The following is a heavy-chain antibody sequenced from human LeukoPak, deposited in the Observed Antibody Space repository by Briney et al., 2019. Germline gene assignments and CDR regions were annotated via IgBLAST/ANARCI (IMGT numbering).Heavy chain of an antibody. V-gene: IGHV1-8*01. CDR2: MNPNSGNT. Sequence: ASVKVSCKASGYTSTSYDINWVRQATGQGLEWMGWMNPNSGNTGYAQKFQGRVTMTRNTSISTAYMELSSLRSEDTAVYYCARGHKDRGRTNYYMDVWGKGTTVTVSS. J-gene: IGHJ6*03. CDR3: ARGHKDRGRTNYYMDV. CDR1: GYTSTSYD. D-gene: IGHD2-8*01.